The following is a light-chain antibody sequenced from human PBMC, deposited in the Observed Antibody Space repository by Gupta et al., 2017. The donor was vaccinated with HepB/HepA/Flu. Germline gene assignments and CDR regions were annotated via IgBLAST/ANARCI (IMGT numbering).Light chain of an antibody. CDR2: YDD. V-gene: IGLV1-36*01. CDR3: AAWYDIRNGLV. CDR1: WSNIGDNT. Sequence: QSVVTQPPSVSEAPRQRVTISCSGSWSNIGDNTVHWYQQLPGKAPKLLIYYDDLRPSGVADRFSGSKSGTSASLTISGLQAEDEADYYCAAWYDIRNGLVFGGGAKLTVL. J-gene: IGLJ3*02.